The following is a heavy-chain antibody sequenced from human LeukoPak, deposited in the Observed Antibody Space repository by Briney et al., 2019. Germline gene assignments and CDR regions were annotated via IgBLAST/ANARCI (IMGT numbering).Heavy chain of an antibody. J-gene: IGHJ6*02. CDR3: ARGSWELIVGMDV. V-gene: IGHV4-59*01. CDR1: GGSISRYY. D-gene: IGHD1-26*01. Sequence: PSETLSLTCTVSGGSISRYYWTWIRQPPRKGLEWIGYIYYSGSTNYNPSLKSRVTISVDTSKNQFSLKLSSVTAADTAVYYCARGSWELIVGMDVWGQGTTVTVSS. CDR2: IYYSGST.